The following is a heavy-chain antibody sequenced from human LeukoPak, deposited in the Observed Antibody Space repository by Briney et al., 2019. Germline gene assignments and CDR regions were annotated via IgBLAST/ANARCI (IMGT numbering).Heavy chain of an antibody. CDR1: GFTFSDYY. D-gene: IGHD3-22*01. J-gene: IGHJ4*02. V-gene: IGHV3-11*01. Sequence: GGSLRLSCAASGFTFSDYYMSWIRQAPGKGLGWVSYISSSGSTIYYADSVKGRFTTSRDNAKNSLYLQMNSLRAEDTAVYYCARAQGYYYDSSGYWGYSGQGTLVSVSS. CDR3: ARAQGYYYDSSGYWGY. CDR2: ISSSGSTI.